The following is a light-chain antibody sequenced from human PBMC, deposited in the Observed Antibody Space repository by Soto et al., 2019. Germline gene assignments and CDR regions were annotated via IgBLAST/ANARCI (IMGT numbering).Light chain of an antibody. J-gene: IGLJ2*01. CDR1: SSNIGSFYD. CDR3: QSYDNSLNHVV. V-gene: IGLV1-40*01. CDR2: GXX. Sequence: QSVLTQPPSVSGAPGQRVTIPCTGSSSNIGSFYDVHWYQQLPGTVPKLLIYGXXXXXXXXXXRXXXXKSGTAASLAITGXXAXXXXXXYCQSYDNSLNHVVFGGGTKLTVL.